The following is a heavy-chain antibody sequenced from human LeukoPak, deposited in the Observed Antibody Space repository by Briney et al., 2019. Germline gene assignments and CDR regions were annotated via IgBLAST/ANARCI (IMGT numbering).Heavy chain of an antibody. Sequence: SETLSLTCTVSGGSISSSSYYWGWIRQPPGKGLEWIGRIYYSGSTYYNPSLKSRVTISVDTSKNQFSLKLSSVTAADTAVYYCARGLAAAGTVYYYYYYMDVWGKGTTVTVSS. J-gene: IGHJ6*03. CDR1: GGSISSSSYY. D-gene: IGHD6-13*01. CDR3: ARGLAAAGTVYYYYYYMDV. CDR2: IYYSGST. V-gene: IGHV4-39*07.